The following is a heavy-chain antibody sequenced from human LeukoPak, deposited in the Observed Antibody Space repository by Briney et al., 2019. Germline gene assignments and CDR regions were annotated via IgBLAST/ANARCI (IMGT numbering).Heavy chain of an antibody. Sequence: SEALSLTCTVSGGSISSSSYYWGWIRQPPGKGLEWIGSIYYSGSTYYNPSLKSRVTISVDTSKNQFSLKLSSVTAADTAVYYCARLRGYDIDYWGQGTLVTVSS. CDR2: IYYSGST. CDR3: ARLRGYDIDY. V-gene: IGHV4-39*07. D-gene: IGHD3-9*01. CDR1: GGSISSSSYY. J-gene: IGHJ4*02.